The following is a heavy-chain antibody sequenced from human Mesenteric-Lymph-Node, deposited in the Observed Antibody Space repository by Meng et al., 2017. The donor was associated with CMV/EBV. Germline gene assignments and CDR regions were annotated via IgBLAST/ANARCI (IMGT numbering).Heavy chain of an antibody. CDR3: ARENTITIFGMVYYYGMDV. V-gene: IGHV1-2*02. J-gene: IGHJ6*02. CDR1: GYTFTGYY. D-gene: IGHD3-3*01. Sequence: ASVKVSCKASGYTFTGYYIHWVRQAPGQGLEWMGWINPNSGATNYAQKFQGRVTMTRDTSISTAYMELSSLKSDDTAIYYCARENTITIFGMVYYYGMDVWGQGTTVTVSS. CDR2: INPNSGAT.